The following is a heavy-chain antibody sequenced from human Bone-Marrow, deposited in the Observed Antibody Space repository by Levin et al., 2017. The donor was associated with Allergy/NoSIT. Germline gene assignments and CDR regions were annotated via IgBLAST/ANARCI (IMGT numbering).Heavy chain of an antibody. J-gene: IGHJ4*02. D-gene: IGHD2-15*01. CDR2: IKQDGSEK. CDR1: GFTFSSYW. CDR3: ARDLGLYCSGGSCYHLPDY. V-gene: IGHV3-7*01. Sequence: GESLKISCAASGFTFSSYWMSWVRQAPGKGLEWVANIKQDGSEKYYVDSVKGRFTISRDNAKNSLYLQMNSLRAEDTAVYYCARDLGLYCSGGSCYHLPDYWGQGTLVTVSS.